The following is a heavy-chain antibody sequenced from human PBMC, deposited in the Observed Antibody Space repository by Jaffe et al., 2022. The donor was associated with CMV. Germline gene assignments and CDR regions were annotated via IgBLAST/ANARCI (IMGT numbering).Heavy chain of an antibody. Sequence: EVQLVESGGGLVQPGRSLRLSCTASGFTFGDYAMSWVRQAPGKGLEWVGFIRSKAYGGTTEYAASVKGRFTISRDDSKSIAYLQMNSLKTEDTAVYYCTRDPVDTAMVDLVYFDYWGQGTLVTVSS. CDR2: IRSKAYGGTT. D-gene: IGHD5-18*01. V-gene: IGHV3-49*04. CDR1: GFTFGDYA. CDR3: TRDPVDTAMVDLVYFDY. J-gene: IGHJ4*02.